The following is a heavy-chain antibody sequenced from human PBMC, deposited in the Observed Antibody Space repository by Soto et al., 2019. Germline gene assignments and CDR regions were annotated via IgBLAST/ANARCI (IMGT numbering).Heavy chain of an antibody. CDR3: ARQDIVVVVAATAEYFQH. CDR2: INPSGGST. J-gene: IGHJ1*01. Sequence: GASVKVSCKASGYTFTSYYMHWARQAHGQGLEWMGIINPSGGSTSYAQKFQGRVTMTRDTSTSTVYMELSSLRSEDTAVYYCARQDIVVVVAATAEYFQHWGQGTLVTVSS. D-gene: IGHD2-15*01. CDR1: GYTFTSYY. V-gene: IGHV1-46*01.